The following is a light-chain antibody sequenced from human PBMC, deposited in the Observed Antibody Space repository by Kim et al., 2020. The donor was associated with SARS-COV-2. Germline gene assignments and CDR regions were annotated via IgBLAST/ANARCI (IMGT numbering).Light chain of an antibody. V-gene: IGKV3-15*01. CDR1: QSISNH. CDR2: GAS. CDR3: QQYNLWPPSLT. Sequence: SPGESATLSCRASQSISNHLAWYQWKPGRSPRLLIYGASTRATGVPARFSASGSGTDFTLTISSLQSEDFAVYYCQQYNLWPPSLTFGGGTKLEI. J-gene: IGKJ4*01.